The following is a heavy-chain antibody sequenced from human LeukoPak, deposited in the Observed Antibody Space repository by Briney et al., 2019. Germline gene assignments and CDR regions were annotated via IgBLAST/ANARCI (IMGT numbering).Heavy chain of an antibody. CDR3: AKANSYGYVYYYYYMDV. CDR2: IRYDGSNK. J-gene: IGHJ6*03. Sequence: GGSLRLSCAASGFTFSSYGMHWVRQAPGKGLEWVAFIRYDGSNKYYADSVKGRFTISRDNSKNTLYLQINSLRAEDTAVYYCAKANSYGYVYYYYYMDVWGKGTTVTVSS. CDR1: GFTFSSYG. D-gene: IGHD5-18*01. V-gene: IGHV3-30*02.